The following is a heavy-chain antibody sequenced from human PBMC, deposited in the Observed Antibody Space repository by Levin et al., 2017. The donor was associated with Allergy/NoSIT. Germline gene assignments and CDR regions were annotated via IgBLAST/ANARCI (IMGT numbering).Heavy chain of an antibody. V-gene: IGHV4-61*02. D-gene: IGHD2-2*01. Sequence: PSETLSLTCTVSGGSISSGSYYWSWIRQPAGKGLEWIGRIYTSGSTNYNPSLKSRVTISVDTSKNQFSLKLSSVTAADTAVYYCASHPFYCSSTSGYYFDYWGQGTLVTVSS. J-gene: IGHJ4*02. CDR3: ASHPFYCSSTSGYYFDY. CDR2: IYTSGST. CDR1: GGSISSGSYY.